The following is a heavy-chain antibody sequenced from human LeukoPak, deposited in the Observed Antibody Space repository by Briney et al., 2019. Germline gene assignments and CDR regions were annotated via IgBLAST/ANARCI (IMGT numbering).Heavy chain of an antibody. J-gene: IGHJ4*02. CDR3: ARGRDYYDTSAGY. V-gene: IGHV4-59*01. CDR2: IYYSGSA. CDR1: GGSFSGYY. Sequence: PSETLSLTCAVYGGSFSGYYWSWIRQPPGKGLEWIAFIYYSGSANYNPSLKSRVTISVDTSKNQFSLKLSSVTTADTAVYYCARGRDYYDTSAGYWGQGTLVTVSS. D-gene: IGHD3-22*01.